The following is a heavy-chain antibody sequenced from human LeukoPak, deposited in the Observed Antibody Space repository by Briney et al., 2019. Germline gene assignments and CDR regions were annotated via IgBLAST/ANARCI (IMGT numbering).Heavy chain of an antibody. CDR2: IYPGDSDT. CDR1: GYSFTNYW. D-gene: IGHD3-16*01. CDR3: ARHSYATDY. J-gene: IGHJ4*02. Sequence: GESLKISCKASGYSFTNYWIGWVRQMPGKGLEWMGIIYPGDSDTRYSPSFQGQVTISADKSTSTAYLQWSSLRASDTAMYYCARHSYATDYWGQGTLVTVSS. V-gene: IGHV5-51*01.